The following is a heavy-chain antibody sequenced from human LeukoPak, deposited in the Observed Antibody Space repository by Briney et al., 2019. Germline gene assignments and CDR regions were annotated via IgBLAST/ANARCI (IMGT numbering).Heavy chain of an antibody. CDR3: ARGDYSNYGVIGY. Sequence: GGSLRLSCAASGFTFSDHYMDWVRQAPGKGLEWVAFIRHDGSNKYYADSVKGRFTISRDNSKNTLYLQMNSLRAEDTAVYYCARGDYSNYGVIGYWGQGTLVTVSS. J-gene: IGHJ4*02. V-gene: IGHV3-30*02. CDR2: IRHDGSNK. CDR1: GFTFSDHY. D-gene: IGHD4-11*01.